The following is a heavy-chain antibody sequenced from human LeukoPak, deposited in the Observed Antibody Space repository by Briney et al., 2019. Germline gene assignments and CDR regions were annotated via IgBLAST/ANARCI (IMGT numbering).Heavy chain of an antibody. J-gene: IGHJ4*02. Sequence: SETLSLTCTVSGGSISSSTYYWGWIRQPPGKGLEWIGSIYYSGSTYHNPSLKSRVTMSVDTSKNQFSLKLSSVTAADTAMYYCATHRLQVATWNYWGQGTLVTVSS. CDR3: ATHRLQVATWNY. D-gene: IGHD5-12*01. CDR1: GGSISSSTYY. CDR2: IYYSGST. V-gene: IGHV4-39*01.